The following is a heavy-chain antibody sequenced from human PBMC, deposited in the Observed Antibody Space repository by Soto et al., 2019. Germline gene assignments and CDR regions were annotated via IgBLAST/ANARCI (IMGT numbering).Heavy chain of an antibody. Sequence: GGSLRLSCAGSGFTFSGYWMHWVRQAPGKGPVWVSRLNPNGTFTTNADSVKGRFTISRDDAKNTVYLQMNSMRADDTAVYYCASGGTTTTYQVLFYNRRQRTLVSVTS. D-gene: IGHD1-26*01. CDR2: LNPNGTFT. CDR3: ASGGTTTTYQVLFYN. CDR1: GFTFSGYW. J-gene: IGHJ4*02. V-gene: IGHV3-74*01.